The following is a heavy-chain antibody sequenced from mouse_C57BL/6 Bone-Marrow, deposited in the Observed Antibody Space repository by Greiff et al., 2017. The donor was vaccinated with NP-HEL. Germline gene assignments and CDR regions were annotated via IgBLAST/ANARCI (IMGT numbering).Heavy chain of an antibody. Sequence: EVKLQESGPGLVKPSQSLSLTCSVTGYSITSGYYWNWIRQFPGNKLEWMGYISYDGSNNYNPSLKNRISITRDTSKNQFFLKLNSVTTEDTATYYCARDDSSGYTYWGQGTLVTVSA. CDR3: ARDDSSGYTY. CDR2: ISYDGSN. CDR1: GYSITSGYY. D-gene: IGHD3-2*02. V-gene: IGHV3-6*01. J-gene: IGHJ3*01.